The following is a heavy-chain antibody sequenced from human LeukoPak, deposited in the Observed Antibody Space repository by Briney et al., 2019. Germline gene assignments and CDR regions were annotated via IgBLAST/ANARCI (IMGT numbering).Heavy chain of an antibody. V-gene: IGHV4-61*02. CDR2: IYTSGST. J-gene: IGHJ4*02. CDR3: ARARDRGYSYAR. D-gene: IGHD5-18*01. Sequence: SETLSLTCTVSGGSISSGSYYWSWIRQPAGKGLEWIGRIYTSGSTNYNPSLKSRVTISVDTSKNQFSLKLSSVTAADTAVYYCARARDRGYSYARWGQGTLVTV. CDR1: GGSISSGSYY.